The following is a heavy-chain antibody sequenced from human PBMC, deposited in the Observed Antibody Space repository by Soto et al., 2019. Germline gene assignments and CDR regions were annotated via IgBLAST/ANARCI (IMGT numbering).Heavy chain of an antibody. Sequence: QVQLQESGPGLVKPSETLSLTCTVSGGSITSYFWSWIRQPAGKGLEWIGRIYNNGSTNFNPSLKSRPTMSVDTSKNQVSLRLTSVTAADTAVYYCARDIRNTRGHFDYWGQGTLVTVSS. J-gene: IGHJ4*02. CDR3: ARDIRNTRGHFDY. CDR2: IYNNGST. V-gene: IGHV4-4*07. D-gene: IGHD2-2*01. CDR1: GGSITSYF.